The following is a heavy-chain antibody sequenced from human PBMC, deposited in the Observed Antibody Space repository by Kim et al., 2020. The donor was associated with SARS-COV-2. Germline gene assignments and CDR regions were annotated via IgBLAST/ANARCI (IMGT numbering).Heavy chain of an antibody. CDR1: GFVFTNYW. V-gene: IGHV3-74*01. CDR2: INNDMTEI. Sequence: GGSLRLSCAASGFVFTNYWMNWVRQTPGKGLEWLLPINNDMTEIYYAGSVKGRFTVSRDNAKNTLYLQMDSLTAEDTAMYYCARAAITRASFFANWGEG. J-gene: IGHJ4*02. CDR3: ARAAITRASFFAN. D-gene: IGHD1-20*01.